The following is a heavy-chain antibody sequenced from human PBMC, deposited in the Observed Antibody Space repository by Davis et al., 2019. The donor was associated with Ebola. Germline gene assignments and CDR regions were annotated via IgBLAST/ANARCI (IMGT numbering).Heavy chain of an antibody. J-gene: IGHJ4*02. CDR2: ISGSGDST. Sequence: PGGSLRLSCVASGFTFNNYAMSWVRQAPGKGLGWVSGISGSGDSTYYADSVKGRFTISRDNSNNTLYLQMNSLRVEDTAVYYCANSGDYYERGYWGQGTLVTVSS. CDR1: GFTFNNYA. CDR3: ANSGDYYERGY. D-gene: IGHD3-22*01. V-gene: IGHV3-23*01.